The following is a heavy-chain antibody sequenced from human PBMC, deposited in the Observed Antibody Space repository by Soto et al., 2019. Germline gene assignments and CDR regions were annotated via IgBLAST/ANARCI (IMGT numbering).Heavy chain of an antibody. CDR1: GFAFCSYA. V-gene: IGHV3-23*01. Sequence: QSWGSLRLSCAASGFAFCSYAITFFGQSPFKGLEWVSAISDSGVSTYYADSVKGRFTISRDTSKNTLYLQMNSLRAEDTAVYYCAKGKKWEQPLDYWGQGTQVTVSS. CDR3: AKGKKWEQPLDY. J-gene: IGHJ4*02. CDR2: ISDSGVST. D-gene: IGHD1-26*01.